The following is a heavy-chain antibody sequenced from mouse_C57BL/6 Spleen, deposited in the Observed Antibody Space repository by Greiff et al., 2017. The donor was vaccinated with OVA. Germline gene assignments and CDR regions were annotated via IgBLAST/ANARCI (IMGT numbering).Heavy chain of an antibody. J-gene: IGHJ3*01. V-gene: IGHV3-1*01. Sequence: EVQLQESGPGMVKPSQSLSLTCTVTGYSITSGYDWHWIRHFPGNKLEWMGYISYSGSTNYNPSLKSRISITHDTSKNHFFLKLNSVTTEDTATYYCAREGGYSGFAYWGQGTLVTVSA. CDR3: AREGGYSGFAY. D-gene: IGHD2-3*01. CDR1: GYSITSGYD. CDR2: ISYSGST.